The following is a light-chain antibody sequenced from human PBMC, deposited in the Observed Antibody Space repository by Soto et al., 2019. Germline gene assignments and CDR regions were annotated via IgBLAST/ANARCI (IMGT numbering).Light chain of an antibody. CDR2: GNS. CDR1: SSNIGAGYD. CDR3: QSYDSSLSGWV. V-gene: IGLV1-40*01. Sequence: QSVLTQPPSVSGARGQRVTISCTGSSSNIGAGYDVHWYQQLPGTAPKLLIYGNSNRPSGVPDRFSGSKSGPSASLAITGLQAEDEADYYCQSYDSSLSGWVFGGGTKVTVL. J-gene: IGLJ3*02.